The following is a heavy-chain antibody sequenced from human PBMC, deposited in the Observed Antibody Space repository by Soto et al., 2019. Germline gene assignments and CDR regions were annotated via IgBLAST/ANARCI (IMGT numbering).Heavy chain of an antibody. D-gene: IGHD5-18*01. CDR3: ARLNVDTAMDYYSDY. Sequence: QVQLVQSGAEVKKPGSSVKVSCKASGGTFSSYTISWVRQAPGQGLEWMGRIIPILGIANYAQKFQGRVTITADKSTSTAYMELSSLRSEDTAVYYCARLNVDTAMDYYSDYWGQGTLVTVSS. V-gene: IGHV1-69*02. J-gene: IGHJ4*02. CDR2: IIPILGIA. CDR1: GGTFSSYT.